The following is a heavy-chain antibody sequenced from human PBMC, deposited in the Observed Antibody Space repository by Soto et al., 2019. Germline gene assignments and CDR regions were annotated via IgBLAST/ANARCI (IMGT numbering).Heavy chain of an antibody. CDR1: GGSSIGYY. J-gene: IGHJ5*01. V-gene: IGHV4-34*01. D-gene: IGHD6-19*01. CDR3: ARCGWYRWFES. CDR2: INHSGST. Sequence: NPSETLSLTCTVYGGSSIGYYWSWIRQPPGKRLEWIGEINHSGSTTYNPSLKSRVTISVDTSKNQFSLKLSSVTAADTAVYYCARCGWYRWFESCGQGTVVKVYS.